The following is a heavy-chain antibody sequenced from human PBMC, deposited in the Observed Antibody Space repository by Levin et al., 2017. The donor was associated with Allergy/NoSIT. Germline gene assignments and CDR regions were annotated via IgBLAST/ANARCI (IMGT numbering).Heavy chain of an antibody. V-gene: IGHV3-30*18. J-gene: IGHJ1*01. CDR3: AKDKDLYYYDSSGYSGHFQH. Sequence: AGGSLRLSCAASGFTFSSYGMHWVRQAPGKGLEWVAVISYDGSNKYYADSVKGRFTISRDNSKNTLYLQMNSLRAEDTAVYYCAKDKDLYYYDSSGYSGHFQHWGQGTLVTVSS. CDR1: GFTFSSYG. D-gene: IGHD3-22*01. CDR2: ISYDGSNK.